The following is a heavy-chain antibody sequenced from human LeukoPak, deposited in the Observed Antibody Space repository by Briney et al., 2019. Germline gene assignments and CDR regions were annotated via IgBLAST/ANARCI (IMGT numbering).Heavy chain of an antibody. CDR2: ISWDGGST. CDR1: GFTFDDYA. CDR3: AKDAVAAPGIGFFYYYMDV. Sequence: GGSLRLSCAASGFTFDDYAMHWVRQAPGKGLEWVSLISWDGGSTYYADSVKGRFNISRDNSKNALYLQMNSLRPEDTALYFCAKDAVAAPGIGFFYYYMDVWGKGTTVTVSS. D-gene: IGHD6-13*01. J-gene: IGHJ6*03. V-gene: IGHV3-43D*03.